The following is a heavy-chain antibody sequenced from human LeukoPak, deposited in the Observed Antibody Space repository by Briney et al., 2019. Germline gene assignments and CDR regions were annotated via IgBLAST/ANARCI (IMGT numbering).Heavy chain of an antibody. D-gene: IGHD2-15*01. CDR2: ISGSGGST. V-gene: IGHV3-23*01. Sequence: GGSLRLSCAASGVTFSSYGVQWVRQAPGKGLEWVSAISGSGGSTYYADSVKGRFTISRDNSKNTLYLQMSSLRAEDTAVYYCAKFRYCSGGSCYTHFDYWGQGTLVTVSS. CDR3: AKFRYCSGGSCYTHFDY. CDR1: GVTFSSYG. J-gene: IGHJ4*02.